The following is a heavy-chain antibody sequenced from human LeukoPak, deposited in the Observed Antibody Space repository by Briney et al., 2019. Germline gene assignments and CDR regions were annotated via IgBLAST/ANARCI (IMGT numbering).Heavy chain of an antibody. CDR2: IIPIFGTA. Sequence: SVTVSCKASGGTFSSYAISWVRQAPGQGLEWMGGIIPIFGTANYAQKFQGRVTITADESTSTAYMELSSLRSEDTAVYYCASAYSQWLVPDYWGQGTLVTVSS. CDR3: ASAYSQWLVPDY. CDR1: GGTFSSYA. D-gene: IGHD6-19*01. J-gene: IGHJ4*02. V-gene: IGHV1-69*13.